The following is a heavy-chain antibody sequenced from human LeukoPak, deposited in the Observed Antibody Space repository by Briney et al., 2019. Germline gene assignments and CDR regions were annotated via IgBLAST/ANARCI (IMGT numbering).Heavy chain of an antibody. V-gene: IGHV4-39*01. J-gene: IGHJ4*02. CDR2: IYYSGST. Sequence: KPSETLSLTCTVSGGSISINNYYCGWIRQPPGKGLEWIGNIYYSGSTYYNPSLKSRVTISVDTSKNQFSLKLSSVTAADTAVYYCARLPRYDFWSWGQGTLVTVSS. CDR1: GGSISINNYY. CDR3: ARLPRYDFWS. D-gene: IGHD3-3*01.